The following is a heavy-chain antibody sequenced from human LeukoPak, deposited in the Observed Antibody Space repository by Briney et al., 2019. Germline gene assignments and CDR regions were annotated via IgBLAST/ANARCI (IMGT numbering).Heavy chain of an antibody. D-gene: IGHD3-10*01. J-gene: IGHJ5*02. CDR2: IIPIFGTA. Sequence: GASVKVSCKASGGTFSSYAISWVRQAPGQGLEWMGGIIPIFGTANYAQKFQGRVTITADESTSTAYMELSSLRSEDTAVYYCARDPPDNYGELPRWFDPWGQGTLVTVPS. V-gene: IGHV1-69*13. CDR1: GGTFSSYA. CDR3: ARDPPDNYGELPRWFDP.